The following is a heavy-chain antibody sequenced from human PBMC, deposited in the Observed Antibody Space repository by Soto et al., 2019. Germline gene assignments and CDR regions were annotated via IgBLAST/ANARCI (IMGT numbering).Heavy chain of an antibody. CDR2: FDPEDGET. CDR1: GYTLTELS. V-gene: IGHV1-24*01. D-gene: IGHD6-19*01. J-gene: IGHJ4*02. Sequence: ASVKVSCKVSGYTLTELSMHWVRQAPGKGLEWMGGFDPEDGETIYAQKFQGRVTMTEDTSTDTAYMELSSLRSEDTAVYYCATVPVLRSSGWNYFDYWGQGTLVTVS. CDR3: ATVPVLRSSGWNYFDY.